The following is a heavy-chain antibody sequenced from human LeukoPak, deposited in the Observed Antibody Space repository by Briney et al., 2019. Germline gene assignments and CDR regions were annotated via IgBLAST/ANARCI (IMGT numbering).Heavy chain of an antibody. CDR1: GFAFNTYT. CDR3: VRDRNWGFDY. Sequence: GGSLRLSCAASGFAFNTYTMNWVRQAPGRGLEWVSFINTKSKTMYYTDSVRGRFTISRDNTKNSLYLQMSSLRAEDTALYYCVRDRNWGFDYWGQGTLVTVSS. V-gene: IGHV3-48*01. D-gene: IGHD7-27*01. J-gene: IGHJ4*02. CDR2: INTKSKTM.